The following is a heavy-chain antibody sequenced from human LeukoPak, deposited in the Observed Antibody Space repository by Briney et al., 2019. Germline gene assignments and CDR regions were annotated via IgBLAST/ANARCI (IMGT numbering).Heavy chain of an antibody. J-gene: IGHJ4*02. CDR2: INPNSGGT. CDR1: GYTFTGYY. CDR3: ANTDILTDWDY. D-gene: IGHD3-9*01. V-gene: IGHV1-2*02. Sequence: RASVKVSCKASGYTFTGYYMHWVRQAPGQGLEWMGWINPNSGGTNYAQKFQGRVTMTRDTSISTAYMELSRLKSDDTALYFCANTDILTDWDYWGQGTLVTVSS.